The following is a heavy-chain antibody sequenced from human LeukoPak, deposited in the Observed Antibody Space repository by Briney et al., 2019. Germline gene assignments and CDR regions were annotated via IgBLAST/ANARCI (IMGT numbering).Heavy chain of an antibody. J-gene: IGHJ6*03. D-gene: IGHD2-15*01. Sequence: SETLSLTCAVYGGSFSSYYWGWIRQPPGKGLEWIGSIYYSGSTYYNPSLKSRVTISVDTSKNQFSLKLSSVTAADTAVYYCARVVTDCSGGSCYSAAYYYYYMDVWGKGITVTVSS. V-gene: IGHV4-39*07. CDR2: IYYSGST. CDR3: ARVVTDCSGGSCYSAAYYYYYMDV. CDR1: GGSFSSYY.